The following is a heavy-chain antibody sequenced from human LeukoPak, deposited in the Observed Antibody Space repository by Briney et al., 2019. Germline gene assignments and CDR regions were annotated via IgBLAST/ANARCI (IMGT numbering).Heavy chain of an antibody. CDR1: GFTFSSYG. D-gene: IGHD3-10*01. V-gene: IGHV3-66*01. CDR2: LYHGGST. Sequence: PGGSLRLSCAASGFTFSSYGISWVRQAPGKGLEWVSILYHGGSTYYADSVKGRFSISRDTSKNTLYLQMNSLRVEDTAVYYCATRRFGELTYWGQGTLVTVSS. CDR3: ATRRFGELTY. J-gene: IGHJ4*02.